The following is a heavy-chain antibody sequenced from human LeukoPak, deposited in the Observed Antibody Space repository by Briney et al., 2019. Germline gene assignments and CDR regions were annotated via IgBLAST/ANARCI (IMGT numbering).Heavy chain of an antibody. CDR2: ISSSSSCI. J-gene: IGHJ3*02. Sequence: GGSLRLSCAASGFTFSSYSMNWVRQAPGKGLEWVSSISSSSSCIYYADSVKGRFTISRDNAKNSLYLQMNSLRAEDTAVYYCARAPPYYYDSSGYPPDAFDIWGQGTMVTVSS. CDR1: GFTFSSYS. CDR3: ARAPPYYYDSSGYPPDAFDI. V-gene: IGHV3-21*01. D-gene: IGHD3-22*01.